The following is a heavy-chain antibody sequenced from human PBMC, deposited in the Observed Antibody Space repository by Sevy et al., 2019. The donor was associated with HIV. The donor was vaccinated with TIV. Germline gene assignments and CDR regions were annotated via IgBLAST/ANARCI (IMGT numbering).Heavy chain of an antibody. CDR2: IRNKADTYTT. V-gene: IGHV3-72*01. CDR3: ATHAGIAAAGRVFDY. Sequence: GGSLRLSCAASGFTFSDHYMEWVRQAPGKGLEWVGRIRNKADTYTTEYAASVKGKLTFPRDDPKNSLYLLMNSLKTEDTAVYYCATHAGIAAAGRVFDYWGQGTLVTVSS. J-gene: IGHJ4*02. CDR1: GFTFSDHY. D-gene: IGHD6-13*01.